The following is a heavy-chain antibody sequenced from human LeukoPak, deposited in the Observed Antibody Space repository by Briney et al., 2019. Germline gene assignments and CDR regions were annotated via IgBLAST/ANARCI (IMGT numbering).Heavy chain of an antibody. D-gene: IGHD2-8*01. CDR3: ASLMGIDY. J-gene: IGHJ4*02. V-gene: IGHV5-51*01. CDR1: GYSFNTYW. Sequence: GESLKISCKTSGYSFNTYWIGWVRQMPGKGLEWMGIIYPGDSDTRYNPSFQGQVTISADKSINVAYLQWRSLKASDTAMYYCASLMGIDYWGQGTLVTVSS. CDR2: IYPGDSDT.